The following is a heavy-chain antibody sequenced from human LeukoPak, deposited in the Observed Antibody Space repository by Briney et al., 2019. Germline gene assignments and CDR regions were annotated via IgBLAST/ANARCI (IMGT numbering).Heavy chain of an antibody. V-gene: IGHV1-24*01. CDR1: GYTLTELS. CDR3: ATRGITMVRGVIIDFNWFDP. J-gene: IGHJ5*02. D-gene: IGHD3-10*01. CDR2: FDPEDGET. Sequence: ASVKVSCKVSGYTLTELSMHWVRQAPGKGLEWMGGFDPEDGETIYAQKFQGRVTMTEDTSTDAAYMELSSLRSEDTAVYYCATRGITMVRGVIIDFNWFDPWGQGTLVTVSS.